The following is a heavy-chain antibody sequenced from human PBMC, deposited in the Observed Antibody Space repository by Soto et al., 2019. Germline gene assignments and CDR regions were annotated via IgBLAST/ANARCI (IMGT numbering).Heavy chain of an antibody. V-gene: IGHV1-18*01. CDR2: ISAYNGNT. CDR1: GYTFTSYG. J-gene: IGHJ4*02. Sequence: ASAKVSSKASGYTFTSYGISWVRQAPGQGLEWMGWISAYNGNTNYAQKLQGRVTMTTDTSTSTAYMELRSLRSDDTAVYYCVRDRSLLRFLEWTNNPFDYWGQGTLVTVSS. D-gene: IGHD3-3*01. CDR3: VRDRSLLRFLEWTNNPFDY.